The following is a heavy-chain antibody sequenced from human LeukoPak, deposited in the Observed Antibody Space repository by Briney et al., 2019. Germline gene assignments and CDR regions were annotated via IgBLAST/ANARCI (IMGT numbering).Heavy chain of an antibody. V-gene: IGHV3-30-3*02. Sequence: PGGSLRLSCAASGFTFSSYAMHWVRQAPGKGLEWVAVISYDGSNKYYADSVKGRFTISRDNSKNTLYLQMSSLRAEDTAVYYCAKMGDYEQFDYWGQGTLVTVSS. CDR2: ISYDGSNK. CDR3: AKMGDYEQFDY. J-gene: IGHJ4*02. D-gene: IGHD4-17*01. CDR1: GFTFSSYA.